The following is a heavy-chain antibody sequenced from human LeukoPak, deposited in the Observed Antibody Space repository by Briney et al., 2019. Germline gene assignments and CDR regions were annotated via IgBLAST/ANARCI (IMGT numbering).Heavy chain of an antibody. CDR3: ARDLRPSTVTPFDY. Sequence: PGGSLRLSCAASGFTFDDYAMHWVRQPPGKGLEWVSLISGDGGGTFYADSVKGRFTISRDNAKNSLYLQMNSLRAEDTALYYCARDLRPSTVTPFDYWGQGTLVTVSS. J-gene: IGHJ4*02. D-gene: IGHD4-17*01. CDR1: GFTFDDYA. V-gene: IGHV3-43*02. CDR2: ISGDGGGT.